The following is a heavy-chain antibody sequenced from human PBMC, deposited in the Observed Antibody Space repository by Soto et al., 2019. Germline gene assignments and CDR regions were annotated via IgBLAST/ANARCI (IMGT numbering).Heavy chain of an antibody. CDR2: ISGSGDRT. J-gene: IGHJ6*02. CDR3: AKGNNWDYYSCAMHF. CDR1: GFTFSRYA. D-gene: IGHD1-20*01. Sequence: GGSLRLSCAASGFTFSRYAMNWVRQAPGKGLEWLSAISGSGDRTYYADAVKGQFTISRDNSKNTLFLQMNSLRAEDTAIYYCAKGNNWDYYSCAMHFWGQGTPVTVYS. V-gene: IGHV3-23*01.